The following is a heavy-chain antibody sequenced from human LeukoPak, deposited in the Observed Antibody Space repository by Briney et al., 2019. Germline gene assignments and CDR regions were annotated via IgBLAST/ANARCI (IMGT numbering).Heavy chain of an antibody. J-gene: IGHJ4*02. V-gene: IGHV3-30*18. CDR1: GFTFSSYG. Sequence: PGRSLRLSCAASGFTFSSYGMHWVRQAPGKGLEWVAVISYDGSNKYYADSVKGRFTISRDNSKNTLHLQMNSLRAEDTAVYYCAKDLSSSWSLDYWGQGTLVTVSS. D-gene: IGHD6-13*01. CDR3: AKDLSSSWSLDY. CDR2: ISYDGSNK.